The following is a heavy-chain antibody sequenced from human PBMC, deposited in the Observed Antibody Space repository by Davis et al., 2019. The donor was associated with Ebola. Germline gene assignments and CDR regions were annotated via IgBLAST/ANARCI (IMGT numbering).Heavy chain of an antibody. CDR1: GFTFSSYS. Sequence: GESLKISCAASGFTFSSYSMNWVRQAPGKGLEWVSGISGSGGSTYYADSVKGRFTISRDDSKNILYLQMNSLRAEDTAVYYCAKVGCSGGSCYGLDVWGQGTTVTVSS. CDR3: AKVGCSGGSCYGLDV. J-gene: IGHJ6*02. V-gene: IGHV3-23*01. D-gene: IGHD2-15*01. CDR2: ISGSGGST.